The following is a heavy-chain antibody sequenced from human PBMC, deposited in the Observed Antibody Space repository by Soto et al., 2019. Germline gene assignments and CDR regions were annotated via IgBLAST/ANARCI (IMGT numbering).Heavy chain of an antibody. D-gene: IGHD3-22*01. V-gene: IGHV1-18*04. Sequence: ASVKVSCKASGYTFTSYGISWVRQAPGQGLEWMGWISAYNGNTNYAQKLQGRVTMTTDTSTSTAYMELRSLRSDDTAVYYCARDYDSSGYPLYGMDVWGQGTTVTVSS. CDR3: ARDYDSSGYPLYGMDV. CDR2: ISAYNGNT. J-gene: IGHJ6*02. CDR1: GYTFTSYG.